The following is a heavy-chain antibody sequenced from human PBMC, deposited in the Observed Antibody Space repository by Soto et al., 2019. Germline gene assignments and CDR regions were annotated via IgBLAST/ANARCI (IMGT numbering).Heavy chain of an antibody. Sequence: QVQLVQSGAEVKKPGASVKVSCKASGYTFSNYGISWVRQAPGQGLEWMGWISPHNGNTKYAHKYEGRVTMTTDTFTSTVYMEVRSLRSDDTAVYYCASWTGYKRHYFDYWGQGTLVTVSS. CDR3: ASWTGYKRHYFDY. V-gene: IGHV1-18*01. D-gene: IGHD3-3*01. CDR2: ISPHNGNT. J-gene: IGHJ4*02. CDR1: GYTFSNYG.